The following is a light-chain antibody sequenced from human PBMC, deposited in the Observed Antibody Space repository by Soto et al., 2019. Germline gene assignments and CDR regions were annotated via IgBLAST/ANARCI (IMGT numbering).Light chain of an antibody. V-gene: IGKV1-27*01. J-gene: IGKJ2*01. Sequence: DIQMTQSPSSLSASVGDRVTITCRASQAISNHLVWYQQKPGKVPKLLIYAASTLQSGVPSRFSGSGSGTDFTLTISSLQPEDVATYYCQKYDSAPPGYTFGQGTKLEIK. CDR2: AAS. CDR1: QAISNH. CDR3: QKYDSAPPGYT.